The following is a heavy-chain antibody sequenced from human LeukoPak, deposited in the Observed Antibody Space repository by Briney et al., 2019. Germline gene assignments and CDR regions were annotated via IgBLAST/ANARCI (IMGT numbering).Heavy chain of an antibody. CDR3: TRDMLAVTNNWFDP. V-gene: IGHV4-4*07. J-gene: IGHJ5*02. Sequence: SETLSLTCAVYGGSFSGYYWSWIRQPAGKGLEWIGRIYTSGSTNYNPSLKSRVTISVDTSKNQFSLKLSSVTAADTAVYYCTRDMLAVTNNWFDPWGQGTLVTVSS. CDR2: IYTSGST. D-gene: IGHD6-19*01. CDR1: GGSFSGYY.